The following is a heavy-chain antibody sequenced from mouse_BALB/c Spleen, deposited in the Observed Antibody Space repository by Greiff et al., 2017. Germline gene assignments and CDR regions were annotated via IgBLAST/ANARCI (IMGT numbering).Heavy chain of an antibody. CDR3: ARGRGGYPWFAY. V-gene: IGHV1S56*01. D-gene: IGHD2-2*01. Sequence: QVQLKESGPELVKPGASVKMSCKASGYTFTSYYIHWVKQRPGQGLEWIGWIYPGDGSTKYNEKFKGKTTLTADKSSSTAYMLLSSLTSEDSAIYFCARGRGGYPWFAYWGQGTLVTVSA. J-gene: IGHJ3*01. CDR1: GYTFTSYY. CDR2: IYPGDGST.